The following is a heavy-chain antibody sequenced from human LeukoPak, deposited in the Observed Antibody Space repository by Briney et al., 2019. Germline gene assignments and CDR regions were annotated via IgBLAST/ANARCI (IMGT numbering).Heavy chain of an antibody. Sequence: GASVKVSCKASGFTFTSSAMQWVRQARGQRLEWIGWIVVGSGNTNYAQKFQERVTITRDMSTSTAYMELSSLRSEDTAVYCCAAKTGDHLYWYFDLWGRGTLVTVSS. CDR2: IVVGSGNT. CDR1: GFTFTSSA. V-gene: IGHV1-58*02. J-gene: IGHJ2*01. D-gene: IGHD7-27*01. CDR3: AAKTGDHLYWYFDL.